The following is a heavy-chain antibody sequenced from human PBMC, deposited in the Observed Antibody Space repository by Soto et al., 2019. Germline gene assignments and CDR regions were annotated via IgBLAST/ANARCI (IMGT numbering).Heavy chain of an antibody. V-gene: IGHV1-24*01. CDR2: FDPEDGET. J-gene: IGHJ6*02. CDR3: ATTSPDYGDYVGRLNYYYYGMDV. CDR1: GYTLTELS. Sequence: ASVKVSCKVSGYTLTELSMHWVRQAPGKGLEWMGGFDPEDGETIYAQKFQGRVTMTEDTSTDTAYMELSSLRSEDTAVYYCATTSPDYGDYVGRLNYYYYGMDVWGQGTTVTVSS. D-gene: IGHD4-17*01.